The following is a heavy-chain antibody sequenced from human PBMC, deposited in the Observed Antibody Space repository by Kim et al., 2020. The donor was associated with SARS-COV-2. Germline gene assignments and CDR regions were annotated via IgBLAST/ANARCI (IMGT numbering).Heavy chain of an antibody. J-gene: IGHJ4*02. Sequence: SVKVSCKASGGTFSSYAISWVRQAPGQGLEWMGRIIPILGIANYAQKFQGRVTITADKSTSTAYMELSSLRSEDTAVYYCARDIHDSSGYSDYWGQGTLVTVSS. D-gene: IGHD3-22*01. CDR3: ARDIHDSSGYSDY. CDR2: IIPILGIA. CDR1: GGTFSSYA. V-gene: IGHV1-69*04.